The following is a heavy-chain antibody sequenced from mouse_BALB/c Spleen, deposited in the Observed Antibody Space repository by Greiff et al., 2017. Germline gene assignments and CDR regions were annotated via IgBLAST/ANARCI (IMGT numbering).Heavy chain of an antibody. CDR3: ARGGYYGDWYFDV. Sequence: EVQGVESGPGLVKPSQSLSLTCTVTGYSITSDYAWNWIRQFPGNKLEWMGYISYSGSTSYNPSLKSRISITRDTSKNQFFLQLNSVTTEDTATYYCARGGYYGDWYFDVWGAGTTVTVSS. J-gene: IGHJ1*01. CDR2: ISYSGST. D-gene: IGHD1-1*01. V-gene: IGHV3-2*02. CDR1: GYSITSDYA.